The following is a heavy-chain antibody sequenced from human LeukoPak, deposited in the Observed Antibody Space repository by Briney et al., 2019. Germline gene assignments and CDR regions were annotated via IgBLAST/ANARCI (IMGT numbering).Heavy chain of an antibody. CDR2: IKPDSGAT. V-gene: IGHV1-2*02. D-gene: IGHD5-12*01. J-gene: IGHJ4*02. Sequence: ASVKVSCKASGFTFTGYYIHWVRQAPGQGLEWMGWIKPDSGATNYAQNLQGRVTMTWDTSINTAYMELTTLRSDDTAVYYCARVYIVATTSLDYWGQGTLVTVSS. CDR3: ARVYIVATTSLDY. CDR1: GFTFTGYY.